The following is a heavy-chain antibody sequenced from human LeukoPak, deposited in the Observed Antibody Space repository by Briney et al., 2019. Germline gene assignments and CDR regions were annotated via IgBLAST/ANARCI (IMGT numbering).Heavy chain of an antibody. J-gene: IGHJ4*02. V-gene: IGHV4-61*02. CDR3: ASAYYYGSGSYYNELAY. D-gene: IGHD3-10*01. CDR2: IYTSGST. CDR1: GGSISSGSYY. Sequence: PSETLSLTCTVSGGSISSGSYYWSWIRQPAGKGLEWIGRIYTSGSTNYNPSLKSRVTISVDTSKNQFSLKLSSVTAADTAVYYCASAYYYGSGSYYNELAYWGQGTLVTVSS.